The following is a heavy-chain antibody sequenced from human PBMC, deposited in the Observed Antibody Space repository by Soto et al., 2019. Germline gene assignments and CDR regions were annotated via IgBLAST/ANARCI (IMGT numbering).Heavy chain of an antibody. CDR1: GYTFTSYG. V-gene: IGHV1-18*01. D-gene: IGHD6-19*01. J-gene: IGHJ3*02. CDR2: ISAYNGDT. CDR3: ARVKEYSSGLGAFDI. Sequence: ASVKVSCKASGYTFTSYGISWVRQAPGQGLEWMGWISAYNGDTNYAQKLQGRVTMTTDTSTSTAYMELRSLRSDDTAVYYCARVKEYSSGLGAFDIWGQGTMVTVSS.